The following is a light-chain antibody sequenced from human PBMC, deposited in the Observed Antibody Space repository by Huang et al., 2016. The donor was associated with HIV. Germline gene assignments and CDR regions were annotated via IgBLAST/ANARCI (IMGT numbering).Light chain of an antibody. V-gene: IGKV3-15*01. Sequence: EVVMTQSPASLSVSPGDRATLSCWAGQSVKTNFAWYQQQPGQAPRLLIFGASTRATGVPARFSGSGSGTDFTLTISSLQSEDFAVYYCQQYNNWPLSFGGGTRVEIK. J-gene: IGKJ4*01. CDR3: QQYNNWPLS. CDR2: GAS. CDR1: QSVKTN.